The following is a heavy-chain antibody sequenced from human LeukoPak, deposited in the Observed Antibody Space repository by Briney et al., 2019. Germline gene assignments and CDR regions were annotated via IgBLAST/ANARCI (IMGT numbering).Heavy chain of an antibody. CDR3: ERRNYYFSGSYCFDY. J-gene: IGHJ4*02. CDR2: INHSGST. CDR1: GGSLSGYY. D-gene: IGHD3-10*01. Sequence: RPSETLSLTCGGYGGSLSGYYWSWIRQPPGKGLEWIGEINHSGSTNYNPSLKSRVTISVDTSKNHFSLKLSSVTAADTAVYYCERRNYYFSGSYCFDYWRQGTLVTVSS. V-gene: IGHV4-34*01.